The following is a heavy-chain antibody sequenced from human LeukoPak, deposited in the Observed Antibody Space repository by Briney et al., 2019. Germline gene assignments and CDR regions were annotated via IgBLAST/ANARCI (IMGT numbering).Heavy chain of an antibody. CDR1: GFTFSSYW. V-gene: IGHV3-7*03. CDR2: IKQDGREK. J-gene: IGHJ4*02. Sequence: GGSLRLSCAASGFTFSSYWMSWVRQAPGKGLEWVANIKQDGREKYSVDSVKGRFTISRDNSKNTLYLQMNSLRAEDTAVYYCAKDRGSYDYWGQGTLVTVSS. CDR3: AKDRGSYDY. D-gene: IGHD1-26*01.